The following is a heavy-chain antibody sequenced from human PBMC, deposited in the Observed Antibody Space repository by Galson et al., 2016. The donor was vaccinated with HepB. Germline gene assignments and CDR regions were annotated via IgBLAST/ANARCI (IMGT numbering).Heavy chain of an antibody. CDR2: IWYDGSNK. CDR1: GFTFSRNG. J-gene: IGHJ3*02. D-gene: IGHD6-19*01. Sequence: SLRLSCAASGFTFSRNGMHWVRQAPGKGLEWVAVIWYDGSNKYHADSVKGRLTISRDNSKNTLYLQMNSLRAEDTAVYYCAKSQPGYSSGWYTLPIDAFEIWGQGTMVTVSS. CDR3: AKSQPGYSSGWYTLPIDAFEI. V-gene: IGHV3-33*06.